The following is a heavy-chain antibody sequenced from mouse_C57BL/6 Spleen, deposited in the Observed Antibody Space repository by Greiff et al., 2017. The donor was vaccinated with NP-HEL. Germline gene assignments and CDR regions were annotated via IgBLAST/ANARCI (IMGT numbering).Heavy chain of an antibody. CDR2: ISSGSSTI. CDR3: ARRVYYGSPWYFDV. V-gene: IGHV5-17*01. CDR1: GFTFSDYG. J-gene: IGHJ1*03. Sequence: EVQLQESGGGLVKPGGSLKLSCAASGFTFSDYGMHWVRQAPEKGLEWVAYISSGSSTIYYADTVKGRFTISRDNAKNTLFLQMTSLRSEDTAMYYCARRVYYGSPWYFDVWGTGTTVTVSS. D-gene: IGHD1-1*01.